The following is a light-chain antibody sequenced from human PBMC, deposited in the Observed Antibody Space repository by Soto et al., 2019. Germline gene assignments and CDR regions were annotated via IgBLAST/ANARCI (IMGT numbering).Light chain of an antibody. Sequence: QSALTQPRSVSGSPGQSVTISCTGTSSDVGGYNYVSWYQQYPGKAPKFMIYDVSKRPSGVPDRFSGSKSGNTASLTISGLQAEDEADYYCCSYAGSYTVVFGGGTKVTVL. CDR2: DVS. CDR3: CSYAGSYTVV. V-gene: IGLV2-11*01. J-gene: IGLJ2*01. CDR1: SSDVGGYNY.